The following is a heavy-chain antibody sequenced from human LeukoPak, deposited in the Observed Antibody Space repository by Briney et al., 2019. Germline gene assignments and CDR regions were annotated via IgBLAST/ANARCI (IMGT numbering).Heavy chain of an antibody. J-gene: IGHJ6*04. CDR3: AKGEGSGESYYYYYGMDV. Sequence: PGGSLRLSCAASGFTFSSYAMSWVRQAPGKGLEWVSAISGGGGSTYYADSVKGRFTISRDNSKNTLYLQMNSLRAEDTAVYYCAKGEGSGESYYYYYGMDVWGKGTTVTVSS. D-gene: IGHD3-10*01. CDR2: ISGGGGST. V-gene: IGHV3-23*01. CDR1: GFTFSSYA.